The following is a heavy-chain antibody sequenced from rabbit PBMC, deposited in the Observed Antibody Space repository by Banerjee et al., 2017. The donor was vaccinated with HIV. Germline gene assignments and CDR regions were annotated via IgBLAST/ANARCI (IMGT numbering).Heavy chain of an antibody. V-gene: IGHV1S45*01. J-gene: IGHJ4*01. CDR1: GFSFSNKYV. D-gene: IGHD1-1*01. CDR2: INSSSGNT. Sequence: QEQLEESGGDLVKPEGSLTLTCTASGFSFSNKYVMCWVRQAPGKGLEWIACINSSSGNTVYATWARGRFTISKTSSTTVTLQMTSLTAADTATYFCARDRTNNDGYSFNLWGQGTLVTVS. CDR3: ARDRTNNDGYSFNL.